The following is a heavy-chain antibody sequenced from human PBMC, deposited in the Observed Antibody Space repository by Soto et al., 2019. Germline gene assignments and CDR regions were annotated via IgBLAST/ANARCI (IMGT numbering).Heavy chain of an antibody. CDR3: AREEYSSSSPSFGY. Sequence: ASVKVSCKASGYTFTSYAIHWVRQAPGQRLEWMGWINTGNGNTKYSQKFQGRVTITRDTSASTAYMEMSSLRSEDTAVYYCAREEYSSSSPSFGYWGQGTLVTVSS. CDR2: INTGNGNT. D-gene: IGHD6-6*01. CDR1: GYTFTSYA. J-gene: IGHJ4*02. V-gene: IGHV1-3*04.